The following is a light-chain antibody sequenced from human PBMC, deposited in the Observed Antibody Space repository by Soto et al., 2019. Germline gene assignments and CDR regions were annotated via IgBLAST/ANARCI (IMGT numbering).Light chain of an antibody. CDR2: RTS. V-gene: IGKV3-15*01. CDR3: QQWHSSPSIT. CDR1: QSISSN. Sequence: EIVMTQSPATLSVSPGERATLSCRASQSISSNLAWYQQKPGQAPRLLMFRTSSRATGFPARFSGSGSGTDFTLTISSLEPEDFAVYFCQQWHSSPSITFGQGTRLEIK. J-gene: IGKJ5*01.